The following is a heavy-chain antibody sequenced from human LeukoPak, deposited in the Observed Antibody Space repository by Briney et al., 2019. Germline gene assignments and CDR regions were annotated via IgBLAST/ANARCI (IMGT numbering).Heavy chain of an antibody. J-gene: IGHJ4*02. CDR1: GFTFDDYA. CDR3: DSNYV. D-gene: IGHD4-11*01. V-gene: IGHV3-9*01. CDR2: ISWNSGSI. Sequence: GGSLRLSCAASGFTFDDYALHWVRQAPGKGLEWVSGISWNSGSIGYADSVKGRFTISRDNAKNSPYLQMNSLRAEDTAVYYCDSNYVGGQGTLVTVSS.